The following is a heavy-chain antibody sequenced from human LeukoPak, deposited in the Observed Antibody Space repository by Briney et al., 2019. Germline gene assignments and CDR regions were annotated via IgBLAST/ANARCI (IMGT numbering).Heavy chain of an antibody. CDR2: IIPIFGTA. Sequence: SVKVSCKASGGTFSSYAISWVRQAPGQGREWMGRIIPIFGTANYAQKFQGRVTITTDESTSTAYMELSSLRSEDTAVYDCARCDYGDAFDIWGQGTMVTVSS. V-gene: IGHV1-69*05. CDR3: ARCDYGDAFDI. J-gene: IGHJ3*02. D-gene: IGHD4/OR15-4a*01. CDR1: GGTFSSYA.